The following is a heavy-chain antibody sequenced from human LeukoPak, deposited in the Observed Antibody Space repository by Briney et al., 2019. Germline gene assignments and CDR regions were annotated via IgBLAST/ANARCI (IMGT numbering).Heavy chain of an antibody. D-gene: IGHD6-6*01. CDR1: GYTFTSYG. V-gene: IGHV1-18*01. Sequence: ASVKVSCKASGYTFTSYGISWVRQAPGQGLEWMGWISAYNGKTDYAQKFQGRVTMTTDTPTSTAYMELRSLRSDDTAVYYCAREIAARSFDYWGQGTLVSVSS. CDR2: ISAYNGKT. J-gene: IGHJ4*02. CDR3: AREIAARSFDY.